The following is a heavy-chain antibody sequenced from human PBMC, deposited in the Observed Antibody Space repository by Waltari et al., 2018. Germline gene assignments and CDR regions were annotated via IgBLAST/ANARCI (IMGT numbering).Heavy chain of an antibody. J-gene: IGHJ5*02. CDR2: IIPICGTA. CDR3: AREQTSVPWTRYNWFDP. Sequence: QVQLVQSGAEVKKPGSSVKVSCKASGGTFSSYAISWVRQAPGQGLEWMGGIIPICGTANYAQKFQGRVTITADESTSTAYMELSSLRSEDTAVYYCAREQTSVPWTRYNWFDPWGQGTLVTVSS. D-gene: IGHD3-10*01. V-gene: IGHV1-69*12. CDR1: GGTFSSYA.